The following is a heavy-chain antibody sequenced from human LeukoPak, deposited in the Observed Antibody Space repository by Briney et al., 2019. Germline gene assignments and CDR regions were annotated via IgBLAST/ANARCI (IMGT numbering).Heavy chain of an antibody. CDR1: GGTFSSYA. V-gene: IGHV1-69*04. CDR2: IIPILGIA. CDR3: ARYSSSDYFDY. J-gene: IGHJ4*02. Sequence: SVKVSCKASGGTFSSYAISWVRQAPGQGLEWMGRIIPILGIANYAQKFQGRVTITADKSTSTAYMELSSLRSEDTAVYYCARYSSSDYFDYWGQGTLVTVSS. D-gene: IGHD6-6*01.